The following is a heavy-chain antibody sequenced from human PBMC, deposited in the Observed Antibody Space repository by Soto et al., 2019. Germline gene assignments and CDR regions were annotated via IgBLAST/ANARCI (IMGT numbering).Heavy chain of an antibody. Sequence: QLQLQESGPGLVKPSETLSLTCTVSGGSISSSSYYWGWIRQPPGKGLEWIGSIYYSGSTYYNPSLKSRVTISVETSKNQFALKLSSVTAADTAVYYCARHEVEARFLESLDAFDIWGQGTMVTVSS. J-gene: IGHJ3*02. CDR2: IYYSGST. V-gene: IGHV4-39*01. CDR1: GGSISSSSYY. D-gene: IGHD3-3*01. CDR3: ARHEVEARFLESLDAFDI.